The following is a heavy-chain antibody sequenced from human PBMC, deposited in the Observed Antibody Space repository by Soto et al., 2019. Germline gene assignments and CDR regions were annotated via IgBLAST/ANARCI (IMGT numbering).Heavy chain of an antibody. CDR2: ISSSSSTI. D-gene: IGHD1-1*01. CDR3: TREKSGTTDY. Sequence: EVQLVESGGGLVQPGGSLRLSCAVSGFTFSSYSMNWVRQAPVKGLEWVSYISSSSSTIYYADSVKGRFTISRDNAKNSLYLQMNSLRAEDTAVYYCTREKSGTTDYWGQGTLVTVSS. J-gene: IGHJ4*02. CDR1: GFTFSSYS. V-gene: IGHV3-48*01.